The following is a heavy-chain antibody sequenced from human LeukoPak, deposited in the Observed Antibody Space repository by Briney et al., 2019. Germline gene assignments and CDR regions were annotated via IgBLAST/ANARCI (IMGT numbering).Heavy chain of an antibody. CDR1: GFTFSSYA. CDR3: AKLTSASGAYGVDV. D-gene: IGHD3-10*01. Sequence: GGSLRLSCAASGFTFSSYAMNWVRQAPGKGLEWVSTISGSGGSKHYADSVEGRFTVSRDNSKNTVYLQMNSLRAEDTAIYYCAKLTSASGAYGVDVWGQGTTVTVSS. CDR2: ISGSGGSK. J-gene: IGHJ6*02. V-gene: IGHV3-23*01.